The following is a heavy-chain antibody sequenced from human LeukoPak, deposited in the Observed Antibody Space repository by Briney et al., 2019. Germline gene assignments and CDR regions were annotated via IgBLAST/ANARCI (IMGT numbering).Heavy chain of an antibody. J-gene: IGHJ4*02. CDR2: ISYSGSP. CDR3: ARVNSIVRGISKTNYKYYFDY. Sequence: SETLSLTCTVSAGSISNYYWTWVRQPPGKGLEWVGYISYSGSPDYNPSLKSRVTISVDTSKNQFSLKLNSVTAADTAVYYCARVNSIVRGISKTNYKYYFDYWGQGTLVTVSS. CDR1: AGSISNYY. V-gene: IGHV4-59*12. D-gene: IGHD3-10*01.